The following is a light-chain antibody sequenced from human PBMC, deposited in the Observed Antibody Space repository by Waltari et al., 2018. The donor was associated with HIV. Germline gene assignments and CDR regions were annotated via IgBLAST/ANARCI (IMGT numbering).Light chain of an antibody. CDR2: GNS. CDR3: QVWDATGDHPGV. J-gene: IGLJ3*02. V-gene: IGLV3-21*02. CDR1: NIAPYT. Sequence: SYVLPQPPSVSVAPGQTAMIICGGDNIAPYTVPLYQQRPGQAPVLVISGNSDRPSGIPERFSGSISGNTATLTISRVEVGDEAGYFCQVWDATGDHPGVFGGGTKLTVL.